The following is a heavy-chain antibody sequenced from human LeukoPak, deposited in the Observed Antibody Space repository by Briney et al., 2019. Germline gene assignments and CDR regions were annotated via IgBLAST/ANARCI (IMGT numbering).Heavy chain of an antibody. V-gene: IGHV3-23*01. Sequence: GGSLRLSCAGSGFTFRSYAMNWVRHAPGKRLEWVSAINGGGGSTYYADSVKGRFTISRDNSKNTLFLQMNSLRVEDTAVYYCVKGPLVRLDYWGQGTLVTVSS. CDR2: INGGGGST. D-gene: IGHD6-13*01. CDR3: VKGPLVRLDY. J-gene: IGHJ4*02. CDR1: GFTFRSYA.